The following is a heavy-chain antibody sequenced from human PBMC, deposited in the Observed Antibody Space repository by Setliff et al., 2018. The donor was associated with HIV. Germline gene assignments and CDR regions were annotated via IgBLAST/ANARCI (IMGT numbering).Heavy chain of an antibody. D-gene: IGHD2-2*01. CDR3: ARGPVVVIPAPRWRWFDP. V-gene: IGHV4-34*01. J-gene: IGHJ5*02. CDR2: ITHSGST. CDR1: GGSFINYY. Sequence: PSETLSLTCAVYGGSFINYYWSWIRQSPGKGLEWIGEITHSGSTNYNPSLKSRVTISADTSKNQFSLKLTSVTAADTAVYYCARGPVVVIPAPRWRWFDPWGRGTLVTVSS.